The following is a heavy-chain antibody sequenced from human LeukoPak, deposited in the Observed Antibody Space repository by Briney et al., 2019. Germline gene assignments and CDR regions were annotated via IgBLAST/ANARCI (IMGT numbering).Heavy chain of an antibody. Sequence: GGSLRLSCAASGFTFRSYEMHWVRLTPGKGLTWVSRINSDGTKTDYTDSVKGRFTISRDNGKNTLYLQMNSLRAEDTAIYYCASLDPFDYWGQGTLVTVSS. CDR1: GFTFRSYE. CDR2: INSDGTKT. V-gene: IGHV3-74*01. J-gene: IGHJ4*02. CDR3: ASLDPFDY.